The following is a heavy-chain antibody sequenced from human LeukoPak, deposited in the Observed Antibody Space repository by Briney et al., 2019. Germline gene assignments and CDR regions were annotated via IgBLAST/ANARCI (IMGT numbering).Heavy chain of an antibody. D-gene: IGHD1-26*01. Sequence: GGSLRLSCAASGFTFDDYAMHWVRQAPGKGLEWVSGISWNSGSIGYADSVKGRFTISRDNAKNSLYLQMNSLRAEDTALYYCAKDNGREVPPYYYYGMDVWGQGTTVTVSS. V-gene: IGHV3-9*01. CDR1: GFTFDDYA. J-gene: IGHJ6*02. CDR3: AKDNGREVPPYYYYGMDV. CDR2: ISWNSGSI.